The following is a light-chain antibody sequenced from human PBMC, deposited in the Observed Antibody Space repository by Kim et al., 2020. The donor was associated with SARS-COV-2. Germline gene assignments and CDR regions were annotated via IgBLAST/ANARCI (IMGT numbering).Light chain of an antibody. V-gene: IGLV3-1*01. CDR3: QAWDSSKAV. CDR1: KLGDKY. Sequence: SYELTQPPSVSVSPGQTASITCSGDKLGDKYACWYQQKPGQSPVLVIYQDSKRPSGIPERFSGSNSGNTATLTISGTQAMDEADYYCQAWDSSKAVFGGG. J-gene: IGLJ2*01. CDR2: QDS.